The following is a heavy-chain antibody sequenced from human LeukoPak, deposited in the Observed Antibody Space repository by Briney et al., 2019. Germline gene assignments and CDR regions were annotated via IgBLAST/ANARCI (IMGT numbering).Heavy chain of an antibody. V-gene: IGHV4-39*07. J-gene: IGHJ5*02. D-gene: IGHD3-22*01. Sequence: PSETLSLTCTVSGGSISSSSYYWGWIRQPPGKGLEWIANIYYSGSTYYNPSLKSRVTISVDTSKNQLSLKLSSVTAADTAVYYCARVGGYYYGHNWFDPWGQGTLVTVSS. CDR2: IYYSGST. CDR1: GGSISSSSYY. CDR3: ARVGGYYYGHNWFDP.